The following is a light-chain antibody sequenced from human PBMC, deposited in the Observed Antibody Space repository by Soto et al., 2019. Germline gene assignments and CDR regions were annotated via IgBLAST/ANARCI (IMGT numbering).Light chain of an antibody. Sequence: EIVMTQSPATLPVSPGERATLSCRASHSVGTNLAWYQQKPGQAPRLLIYGASTRATDIPARFSGSGSVTDFTLTISSLQSEDFAVYYCQQYTNWPPMYSFGQGTKLEIK. CDR3: QQYTNWPPMYS. V-gene: IGKV3-15*01. CDR2: GAS. CDR1: HSVGTN. J-gene: IGKJ2*03.